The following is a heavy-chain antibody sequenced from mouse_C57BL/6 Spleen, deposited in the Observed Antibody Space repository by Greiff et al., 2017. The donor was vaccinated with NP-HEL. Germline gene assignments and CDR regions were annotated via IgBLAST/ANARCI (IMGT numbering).Heavy chain of an antibody. J-gene: IGHJ2*01. CDR3: ARSYYGNSIDY. CDR1: GYTFTSYG. Sequence: LVESGAELARPGASVKLSCKASGYTFTSYGISWVKQRTGQGLEWIGEIYPRSGNTYYNEKFKGKATLTADKSSSTAYMELRSLTSEDSAFYFCARSYYGNSIDYWGQGTTLTVSS. CDR2: IYPRSGNT. D-gene: IGHD2-10*01. V-gene: IGHV1-81*01.